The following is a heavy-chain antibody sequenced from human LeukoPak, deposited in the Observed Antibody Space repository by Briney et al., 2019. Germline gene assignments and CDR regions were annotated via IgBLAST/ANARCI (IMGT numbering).Heavy chain of an antibody. CDR1: GFTFSSYA. Sequence: GGSLRLSCAASGFTFSSYAMHWVRQAPGKGLEWVAVISYDGSNKYYAASVKGRFTISRDNSKNTLYLQMNSLRAEDTAVYYCAKDPWPLAAAGPYYFDYWGQGTLVTVSS. V-gene: IGHV3-30*04. CDR2: ISYDGSNK. CDR3: AKDPWPLAAAGPYYFDY. D-gene: IGHD6-13*01. J-gene: IGHJ4*02.